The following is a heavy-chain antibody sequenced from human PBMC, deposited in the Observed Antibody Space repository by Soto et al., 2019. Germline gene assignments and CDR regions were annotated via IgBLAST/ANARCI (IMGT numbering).Heavy chain of an antibody. CDR3: ARSRGIAARLGYYYRMDV. J-gene: IGHJ6*02. D-gene: IGHD6-6*01. CDR1: GYTFTGYY. V-gene: IGHV1-2*04. CDR2: INPNSGGT. Sequence: ASVKVSCKASGYTFTGYYMHWVRQAPGQGXEWMGWINPNSGGTNYAQKFQGWVTMTRDTSISTAYMELSRLRSDDTAVYYCARSRGIAARLGYYYRMDVWGQGTTVTVSS.